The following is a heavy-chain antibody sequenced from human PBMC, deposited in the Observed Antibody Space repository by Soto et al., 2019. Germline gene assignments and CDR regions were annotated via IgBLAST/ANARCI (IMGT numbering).Heavy chain of an antibody. J-gene: IGHJ4*02. CDR3: TRGSIMITFGGVIVDY. Sequence: PGGSLRLSCTASGFTFGDYAMSWFRQAPGKGLEWVGFIRSKAYGGTTEYAASVKGRFTISRDDSKSIAYLQMNSLKTEDTAVYYCTRGSIMITFGGVIVDYWGQGTLVTVSS. D-gene: IGHD3-16*02. CDR1: GFTFGDYA. V-gene: IGHV3-49*03. CDR2: IRSKAYGGTT.